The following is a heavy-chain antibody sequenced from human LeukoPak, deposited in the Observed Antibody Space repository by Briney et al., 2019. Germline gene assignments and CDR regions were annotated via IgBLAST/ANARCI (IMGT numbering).Heavy chain of an antibody. V-gene: IGHV1-18*01. D-gene: IGHD3-3*01. Sequence: VGSVKVSCKASGYTFTSYGISWVRQAPGQGLEWMGWISAYNGNTNYAQKLQGRVTMTTDTSTSTAYMELRSLRSDDTAVYYCARGPPYDFWSGYYRPMTPINYMDVWGKGTTVTVSS. J-gene: IGHJ6*03. CDR3: ARGPPYDFWSGYYRPMTPINYMDV. CDR1: GYTFTSYG. CDR2: ISAYNGNT.